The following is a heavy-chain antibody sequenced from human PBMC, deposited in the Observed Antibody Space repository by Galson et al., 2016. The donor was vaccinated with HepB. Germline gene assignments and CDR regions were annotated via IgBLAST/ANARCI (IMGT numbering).Heavy chain of an antibody. V-gene: IGHV3-21*01. J-gene: IGHJ4*02. Sequence: SLRLSCAASGITFNTYNMVWVRQAPGKGLKWVSYISTSSSPISYRDSVKGRFTISRDNTKNSLYLQLNSLRAEDTAVYYCARIIKTGTTSHFDYWGQGTLVTVSS. CDR1: GITFNTYN. CDR2: ISTSSSPI. CDR3: ARIIKTGTTSHFDY. D-gene: IGHD1-7*01.